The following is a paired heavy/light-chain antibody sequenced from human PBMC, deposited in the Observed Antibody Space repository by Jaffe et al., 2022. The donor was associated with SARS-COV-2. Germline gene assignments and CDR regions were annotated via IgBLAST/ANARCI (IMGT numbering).Heavy chain of an antibody. J-gene: IGHJ2*01. CDR2: IYYSGST. CDR3: ARDGTSDTGARRNWYFDV. CDR1: GASIGSGGYY. D-gene: IGHD5-18*01. V-gene: IGHV4-31*03. Sequence: QVQLQESGPGLVKPSQTLSLTCSVSGASIGSGGYYWNWVRQLPGKGLEWMGLIYYSGSTYLNPSLKSRLSISVDASENQFFLKLNSVTAADTAIYYCARDGTSDTGARRNWYFDVWGRGILVTVSS.
Light chain of an antibody. Sequence: EIVMTQSPATLSVSPGERATLSCRASQSISNNLAWYRQKPGQAPSLLIYGLSTRAAGVPARFSGSGSGTEFTLTISSLQSEDSAIYYCQQYYSWPRTFGQGTKVEI. CDR3: QQYYSWPRT. CDR2: GLS. V-gene: IGKV3-15*01. J-gene: IGKJ1*01. CDR1: QSISNN.